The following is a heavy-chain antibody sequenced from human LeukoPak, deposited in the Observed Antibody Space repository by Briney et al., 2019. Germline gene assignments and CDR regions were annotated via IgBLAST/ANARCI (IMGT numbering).Heavy chain of an antibody. CDR1: GGSISSSSYY. CDR3: ARTYYYDSSGPYY. CDR2: INYSGST. D-gene: IGHD3-22*01. J-gene: IGHJ4*02. V-gene: IGHV4-39*07. Sequence: KPSETLSLTCTVSGGSISSSSYYWGWVRQPPGNGLEWIGSINYSGSTYYNPSLKSRVTISVDTSKNQFSLKLSSVTAADTAVYYCARTYYYDSSGPYYWGQGTLVTVSS.